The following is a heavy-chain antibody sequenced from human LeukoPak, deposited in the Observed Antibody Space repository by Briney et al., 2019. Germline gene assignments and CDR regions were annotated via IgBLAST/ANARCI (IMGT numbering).Heavy chain of an antibody. J-gene: IGHJ4*02. V-gene: IGHV3-11*01. CDR3: ARGLYSNQD. Sequence: GGSLRLSCAASGFTVSSNYMSWVRQAPGKGLEWVSNIRSGGTTISYADSVKGRFTISRDNAKNSLYLQMDSLRAEDTAVYYCARGLYSNQDWGQGTLVTVSS. D-gene: IGHD4-11*01. CDR2: IRSGGTTI. CDR1: GFTVSSNY.